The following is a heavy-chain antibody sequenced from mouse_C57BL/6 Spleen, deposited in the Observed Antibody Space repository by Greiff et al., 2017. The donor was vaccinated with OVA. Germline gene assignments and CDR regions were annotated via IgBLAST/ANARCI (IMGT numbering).Heavy chain of an antibody. CDR3: ARWYDGTCPMDD. CDR2: IYPGSGST. J-gene: IGHJ4*01. D-gene: IGHD2-3*01. V-gene: IGHV1-55*01. CDR1: GYTFTSYW. Sequence: QVQLQQPGAELVKPGASVKMSCKASGYTFTSYWITWVKQRPGQGLEWIGDIYPGSGSTNYNEKFKSKAKLTVDTSSSTAYMKLSSLTSEDSAVYNCARWYDGTCPMDDWGKGTSVTVSS.